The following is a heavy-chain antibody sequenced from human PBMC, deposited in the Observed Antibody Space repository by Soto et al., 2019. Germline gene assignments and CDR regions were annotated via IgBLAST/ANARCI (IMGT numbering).Heavy chain of an antibody. Sequence: PGGSLRLSCAASGFTFTTYWMHWVRQVPGKGLVWVSRIDGVGTGTSYSDSVRGRFTISRDNAENTLYLQMNSLRAEDTAVYYGTTVFDYWGQGTPVTVSS. CDR2: IDGVGTGT. CDR3: TTVFDY. J-gene: IGHJ4*02. CDR1: GFTFTTYW. V-gene: IGHV3-74*01.